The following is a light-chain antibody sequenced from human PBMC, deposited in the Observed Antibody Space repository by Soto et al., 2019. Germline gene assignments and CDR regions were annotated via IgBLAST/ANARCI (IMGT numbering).Light chain of an antibody. V-gene: IGKV3-11*01. CDR3: QQRSNWPIT. CDR1: QTISSGF. J-gene: IGKJ5*01. Sequence: EIVLTQSPGILYLSPGDRATLSFRASQTISSGFLAWYQQKVGQAPRLLIYDASNRATGIPARFSGSGSGTDFTLTISSLEPEDFAVYYCQQRSNWPITFGQGTRLEIK. CDR2: DAS.